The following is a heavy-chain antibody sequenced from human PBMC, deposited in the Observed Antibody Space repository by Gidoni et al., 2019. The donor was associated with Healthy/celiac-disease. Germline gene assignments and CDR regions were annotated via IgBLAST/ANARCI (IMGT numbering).Heavy chain of an antibody. D-gene: IGHD6-19*01. CDR2: IYYSGST. CDR1: GGSISSYY. CDR3: ARDWIAVAGTGAFDI. V-gene: IGHV4-59*01. J-gene: IGHJ3*02. Sequence: QVQLQESGPGLVKPSETLSLTCTVSGGSISSYYWSWIRQPPGKGLEWIGYIYYSGSTKYNPSLKSRVTISVDTSKNQFSLKLSSVTAADTAVYYCARDWIAVAGTGAFDIWGQGTMVTVSS.